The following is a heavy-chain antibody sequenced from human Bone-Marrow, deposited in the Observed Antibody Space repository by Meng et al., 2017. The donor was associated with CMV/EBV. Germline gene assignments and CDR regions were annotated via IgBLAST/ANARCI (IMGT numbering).Heavy chain of an antibody. CDR2: IIPIFGTA. J-gene: IGHJ5*02. CDR1: GGTFSSYA. V-gene: IGHV1-69*05. CDR3: ARGAYCSSTSCYRSWFDP. D-gene: IGHD2-2*02. Sequence: SVKVSCKASGGTFSSYAISWVRQAPGQGLEWMGGIIPIFGTANYAQKFQGRVTITTDESTSTAHMELSSLRSEDTAVYYCARGAYCSSTSCYRSWFDPWGQGTLVTVSS.